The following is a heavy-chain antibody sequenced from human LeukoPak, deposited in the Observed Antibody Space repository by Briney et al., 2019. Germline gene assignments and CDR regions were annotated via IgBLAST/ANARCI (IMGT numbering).Heavy chain of an antibody. CDR1: GYSFIAYY. Sequence: GASVKVSCKTSGYSFIAYYIHWVRQAPGQGLEWMGWINPKTGDTRYAQKLRGRVTMTRDTSVSTVYMDLSGLRSDDTAVYFCARDGYRNGLDHWGRGTRVTVSS. CDR2: INPKTGDT. D-gene: IGHD5-24*01. V-gene: IGHV1-2*02. CDR3: ARDGYRNGLDH. J-gene: IGHJ4*02.